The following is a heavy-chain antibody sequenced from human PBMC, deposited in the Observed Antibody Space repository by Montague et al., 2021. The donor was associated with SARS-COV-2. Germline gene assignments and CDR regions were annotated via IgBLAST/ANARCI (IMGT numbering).Heavy chain of an antibody. CDR3: ARGRQHINMVVVVVTGGEYYFDF. Sequence: SETRSLTCAVYDGSFSDYSWTWIRQPPGKGLEWIGEINHRGSTNYNPSLKSRVTISVDTSKNQFSLKMTSVTAADTAVYYCARGRQHINMVVVVVTGGEYYFDFWGQGTLDAVSS. CDR2: INHRGST. CDR1: DGSFSDYS. D-gene: IGHD3-22*01. V-gene: IGHV4-34*01. J-gene: IGHJ4*02.